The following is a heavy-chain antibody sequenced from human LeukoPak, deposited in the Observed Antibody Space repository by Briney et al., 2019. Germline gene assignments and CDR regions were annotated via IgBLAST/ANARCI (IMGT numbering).Heavy chain of an antibody. V-gene: IGHV3-7*04. CDR1: GFTFSSYS. Sequence: GGSLRLSCAASGFTFSSYSMNWVRQAPGKGLEWVANIHQDGNEKYYVDSVKGRLTISRDNAKNSLYLQMNSLRAEDTAVYYCARGDKFSGDYWGQGTLVTVSS. CDR3: ARGDKFSGDY. J-gene: IGHJ4*02. D-gene: IGHD2-15*01. CDR2: IHQDGNEK.